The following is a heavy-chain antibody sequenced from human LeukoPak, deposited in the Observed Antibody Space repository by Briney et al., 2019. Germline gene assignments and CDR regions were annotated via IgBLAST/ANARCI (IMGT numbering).Heavy chain of an antibody. V-gene: IGHV1-69*05. CDR3: ASGGWNLVVPAALADYYYYMDV. Sequence: ASVKVSCKASGGTFSSYAISWVRQARGQGLEWMGGIIPIFGTANYAQKFQGRVTITTDESTSTAYMELSSLRSEDTAVYYCASGGWNLVVPAALADYYYYMDVWGKGTTVTVSS. CDR2: IIPIFGTA. D-gene: IGHD2-2*01. CDR1: GGTFSSYA. J-gene: IGHJ6*03.